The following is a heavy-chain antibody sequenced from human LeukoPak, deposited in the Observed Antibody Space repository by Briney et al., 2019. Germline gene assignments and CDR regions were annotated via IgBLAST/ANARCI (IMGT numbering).Heavy chain of an antibody. V-gene: IGHV3-30*03. CDR2: ISYDGSNK. D-gene: IGHD2-2*01. CDR3: ARVGEVVPAGIDY. Sequence: GGSLRLSCAASGFTFSSYGMHWVRQAPGKGLEWVAVISYDGSNKYYADSVKGRFTISRDNSKSTLYLQMNSLRAEDTAVYYCARVGEVVPAGIDYWGQGTLATVSS. J-gene: IGHJ4*02. CDR1: GFTFSSYG.